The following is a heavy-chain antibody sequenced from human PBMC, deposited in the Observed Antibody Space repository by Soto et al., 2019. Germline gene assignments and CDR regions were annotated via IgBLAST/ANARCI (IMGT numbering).Heavy chain of an antibody. J-gene: IGHJ3*02. D-gene: IGHD3-22*01. V-gene: IGHV3-23*01. CDR2: ITDSGGST. Sequence: GGSLRLSCAASGFTFTNVAMTWVRQAPGKGLEWVSTITDSGGSTDYADSVKGRFTISRDNAKNSLYLQMNSLRAEDTAVYYCARDGDYYDSSGYWSPHAFDIWGQGTMVTVSS. CDR1: GFTFTNVA. CDR3: ARDGDYYDSSGYWSPHAFDI.